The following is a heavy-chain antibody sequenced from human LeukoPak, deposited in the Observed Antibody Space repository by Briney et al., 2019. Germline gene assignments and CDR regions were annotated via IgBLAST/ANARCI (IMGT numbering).Heavy chain of an antibody. V-gene: IGHV3-30*18. J-gene: IGHJ3*02. CDR1: GFTFSSYG. CDR2: ISYDGSNK. D-gene: IGHD3-22*01. Sequence: PGRSLRLSCAASGFTFSSYGMHWVRQAPGKGLEWVAVISYDGSNKYYADSVKGRFTISRDNSKNTLYLQMNSLRAEDTAVYYRAKAGDSSGLDAFDIWGQGTMVTVSS. CDR3: AKAGDSSGLDAFDI.